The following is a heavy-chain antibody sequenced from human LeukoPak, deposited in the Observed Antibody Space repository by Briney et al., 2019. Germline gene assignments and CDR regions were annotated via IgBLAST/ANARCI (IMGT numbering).Heavy chain of an antibody. V-gene: IGHV4-39*01. CDR3: ATSDYGDYSTYDY. CDR1: GGSISSSSYY. D-gene: IGHD4-17*01. Sequence: SETLSLTCTVSGGSISSSSYYWGWIRQPPGKGQEWIGSIYYSGSTYYNPSLKSRVTISVDTSKNQFSLKLSSVTAADTAVYYCATSDYGDYSTYDYWGQGTLATVSS. J-gene: IGHJ4*02. CDR2: IYYSGST.